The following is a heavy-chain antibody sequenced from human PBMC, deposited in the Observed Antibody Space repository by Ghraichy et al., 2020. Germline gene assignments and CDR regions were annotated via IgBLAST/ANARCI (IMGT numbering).Heavy chain of an antibody. J-gene: IGHJ4*02. CDR1: GFTFSGSA. CDR3: TRQAVSIAVATTGYYFDY. CDR2: IRSKANNYAT. D-gene: IGHD6-19*01. V-gene: IGHV3-73*01. Sequence: LALTCAASGFTFSGSAMHWVRQASGKGLEWVGRIRSKANNYATAYAASVKGRFTISRDDSKNTAYLQMNSLKTEDTAVYYCTRQAVSIAVATTGYYFDYWGQGTLVTVSS.